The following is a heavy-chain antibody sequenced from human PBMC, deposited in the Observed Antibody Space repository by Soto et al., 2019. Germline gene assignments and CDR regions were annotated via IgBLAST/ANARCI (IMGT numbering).Heavy chain of an antibody. J-gene: IGHJ6*02. Sequence: SETLSLTCAVYGGSFSGYYWSWIRQPPGKGLEWIGEINHSGSTNYNPSLKSRVTISVDTSKNQFSLKLSSVTAADTAVYYCARGEWDRYCSGGSCGDYYYYGMDVWGQGTTVTVSS. CDR2: INHSGST. CDR1: GGSFSGYY. D-gene: IGHD2-15*01. V-gene: IGHV4-34*01. CDR3: ARGEWDRYCSGGSCGDYYYYGMDV.